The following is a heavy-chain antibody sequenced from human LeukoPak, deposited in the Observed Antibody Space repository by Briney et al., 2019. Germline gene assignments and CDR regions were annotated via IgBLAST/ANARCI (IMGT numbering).Heavy chain of an antibody. V-gene: IGHV3-33*01. Sequence: GSLRLSCGASGFPFSIYGMHWVRQSPGKGLEWVAVIWNDGSNKYYADPVKGRFTISRDNSKNTLFLQMNSLRAEDTAVYYCARASGSFDYWGQGTLVTVSS. CDR1: GFPFSIYG. CDR3: ARASGSFDY. J-gene: IGHJ4*02. D-gene: IGHD1-26*01. CDR2: IWNDGSNK.